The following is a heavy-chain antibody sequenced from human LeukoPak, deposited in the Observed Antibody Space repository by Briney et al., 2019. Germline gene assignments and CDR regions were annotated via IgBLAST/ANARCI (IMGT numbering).Heavy chain of an antibody. V-gene: IGHV3-15*01. Sequence: GGSLRLSCAASGFTFSNAWMSWVRQAPGKGLEWVGRIKSKVDGGTIDYAAPVQGRFTISRDDSKNTLFLQMNSLSTEDAAVYYCTRDSNSAPHWGQGTLVTVSS. CDR2: IKSKVDGGTI. CDR1: GFTFSNAW. CDR3: TRDSNSAPH. J-gene: IGHJ1*01. D-gene: IGHD4-23*01.